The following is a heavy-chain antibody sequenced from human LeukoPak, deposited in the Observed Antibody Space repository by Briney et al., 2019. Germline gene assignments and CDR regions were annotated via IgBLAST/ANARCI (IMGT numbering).Heavy chain of an antibody. V-gene: IGHV3-30*18. D-gene: IGHD3-3*01. CDR3: AKDLGAEDDVDY. CDR1: GFTFSSYG. J-gene: IGHJ4*02. CDR2: ISYDGSNK. Sequence: GGSLRLSCAASGFTFSSYGMHWVRQAPGKGLEWVAVISYDGSNKYYADSVKGRFTISRDNSKNTLYLQMNSLRAEDTAVYYCAKDLGAEDDVDYWGQGTLVTVSS.